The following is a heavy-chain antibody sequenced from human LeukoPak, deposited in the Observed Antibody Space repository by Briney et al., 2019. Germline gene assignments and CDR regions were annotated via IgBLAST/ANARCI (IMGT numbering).Heavy chain of an antibody. CDR3: ARQVGGIAAAGLDY. D-gene: IGHD6-13*01. CDR1: GGSISSYY. CDR2: IYYSGST. V-gene: IGHV4-59*01. J-gene: IGHJ4*02. Sequence: KASETLSLTCTVSGGSISSYYWNWIRQPPGKGLEWIGYIYYSGSTNYNPSLKSRVTISVDTSKNQFSLKLSSVTAADTAVYYCARQVGGIAAAGLDYWGQGTLVTVSS.